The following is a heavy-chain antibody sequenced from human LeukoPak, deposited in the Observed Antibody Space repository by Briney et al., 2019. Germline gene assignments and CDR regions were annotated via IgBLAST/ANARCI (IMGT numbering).Heavy chain of an antibody. J-gene: IGHJ4*02. CDR1: GFTVSSNY. V-gene: IGHV3-53*01. D-gene: IGHD6-13*01. Sequence: PGWSLRLSCAASGFTVSSNYMNWVRQAPGKGLEWVSIIYSSGNTYYADSVRGRFTISRDDSKNTLYLQMSSLRAEDTAVYYCARGLGDHYSSKHWYYFDYWGQGTLVTVSS. CDR2: IYSSGNT. CDR3: ARGLGDHYSSKHWYYFDY.